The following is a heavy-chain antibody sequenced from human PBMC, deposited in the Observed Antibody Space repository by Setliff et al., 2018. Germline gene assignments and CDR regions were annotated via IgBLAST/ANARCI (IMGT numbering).Heavy chain of an antibody. Sequence: PGESLKISCVASTFTFTKYAVTWVRQAPGKGLEWVSSIHVSGGSTYYADSVKGRFTISRDNSRNTLYLQMNSLRAEDTASYYCARDPSGDYVGAFDPWAGGSWSPSPQ. V-gene: IGHV3-23*01. D-gene: IGHD4-17*01. CDR1: TFTFTKYA. CDR2: IHVSGGST. CDR3: ARDPSGDYVGAFDP. J-gene: IGHJ5*02.